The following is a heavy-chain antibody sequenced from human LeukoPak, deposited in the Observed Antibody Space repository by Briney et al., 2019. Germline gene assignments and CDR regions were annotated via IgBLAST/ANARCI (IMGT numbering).Heavy chain of an antibody. CDR1: GFTFSTYT. CDR3: ARDFGDSSEFFQH. D-gene: IGHD6-13*01. CDR2: ISGGSNYI. Sequence: GGSLRLSCTASGFTFSTYTMNWVRQSPGKGLEWVSSISGGSNYIYYGDSVKSRFTISRDNAKNSLYLQMNSLRAEDTAVYYCARDFGDSSEFFQHWGQGTLVTVSS. J-gene: IGHJ1*01. V-gene: IGHV3-21*01.